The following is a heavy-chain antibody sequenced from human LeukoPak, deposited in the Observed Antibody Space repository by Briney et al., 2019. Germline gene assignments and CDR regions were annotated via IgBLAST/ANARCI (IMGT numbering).Heavy chain of an antibody. V-gene: IGHV1-18*01. J-gene: IGHJ5*02. D-gene: IGHD6-13*01. CDR2: ISAYNGNT. Sequence: ASVKVSCKASGYTFTSYGISWVRQAPGQGLEWMGWISAYNGNTNYAQKLQGRVTMTTDTSTSTAYMELRSLRSDDTAVYYCARLVGIAAAGKARVWFDPWGQGTLVTVSS. CDR1: GYTFTSYG. CDR3: ARLVGIAAAGKARVWFDP.